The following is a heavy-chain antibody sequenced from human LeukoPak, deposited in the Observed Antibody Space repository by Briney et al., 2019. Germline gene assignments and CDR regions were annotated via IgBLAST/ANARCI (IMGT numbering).Heavy chain of an antibody. CDR3: ARVDPDSSSTLEVFDY. CDR2: MYYSGST. D-gene: IGHD6-6*01. J-gene: IGHJ4*02. CDR1: GGSISSSSYY. V-gene: IGHV4-39*01. Sequence: SETLSLTCTVSGGSISSSSYYWGWIRQPPGKGLEWIGSMYYSGSTYYNPSLKSRVTISVDTSKNQLSLKLSSVTAADTAVYYCARVDPDSSSTLEVFDYWGQGTLVTVSS.